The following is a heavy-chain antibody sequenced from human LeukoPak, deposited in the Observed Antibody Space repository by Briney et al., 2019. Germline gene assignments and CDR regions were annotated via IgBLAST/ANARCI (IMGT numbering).Heavy chain of an antibody. CDR2: IKQDGSEK. CDR1: GFTFSSYW. D-gene: IGHD3-3*01. Sequence: GGSLRLSCAASGFTFSSYWMSWVRQAPGKGLEWVANIKQDGSEKYYVDSVKGRFTISRDNAKNSLYLQMNSLRADDTAVYYCARDGGTVYYAVDAFDIWGQGTMVTVSS. CDR3: ARDGGTVYYAVDAFDI. V-gene: IGHV3-7*01. J-gene: IGHJ3*02.